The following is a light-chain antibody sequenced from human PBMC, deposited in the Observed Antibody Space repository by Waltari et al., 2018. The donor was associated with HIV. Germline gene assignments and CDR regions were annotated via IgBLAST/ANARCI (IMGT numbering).Light chain of an antibody. CDR2: PIS. V-gene: IGKV3-20*01. CDR1: ESVTTSH. CDR3: QQYGLSPST. Sequence: EIVLTQSPGTLSLSPGERATLSCRASESVTTSHLAWYQQTPGQAPTLLIYPISNRADGIPDRVSASGSGADFTLTISRLEPEDFAVYYCQQYGLSPSTFGQGTRLEIK. J-gene: IGKJ5*01.